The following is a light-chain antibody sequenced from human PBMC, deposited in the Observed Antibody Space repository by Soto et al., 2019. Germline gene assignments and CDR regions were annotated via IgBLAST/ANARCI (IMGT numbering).Light chain of an antibody. CDR3: QQYDNLPSIT. J-gene: IGKJ5*01. V-gene: IGKV1-33*01. CDR2: DAS. CDR1: QDISNY. Sequence: DIQMTQSTSSLSASVGDRVTITCQASQDISNYLNWYQQKPGKAPKLLIYDASNLETGVPSRFSGSGSGTDFTFTISCLQPEDIATYYCQQYDNLPSITFGQGTRLEIK.